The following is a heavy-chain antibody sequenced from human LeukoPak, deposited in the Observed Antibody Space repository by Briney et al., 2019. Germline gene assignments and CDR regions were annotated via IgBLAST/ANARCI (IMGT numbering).Heavy chain of an antibody. D-gene: IGHD2-15*01. CDR2: ISSSSSTI. V-gene: IGHV3-48*01. J-gene: IGHJ4*02. CDR1: GFTFSAYS. Sequence: GGSLRLSCAASGFTFSAYSMNWVRQAPGKGLEWVSYISSSSSTIKYAASVKGRFTISRDNAKNSLYLQMNSLRAEDTAVYYCARVPCSGGSCYSGYFDYWGQGTLVTVSS. CDR3: ARVPCSGGSCYSGYFDY.